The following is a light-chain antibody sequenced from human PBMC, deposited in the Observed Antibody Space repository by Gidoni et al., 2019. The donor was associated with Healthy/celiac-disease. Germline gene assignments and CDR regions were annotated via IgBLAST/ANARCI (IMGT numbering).Light chain of an antibody. Sequence: SPPTPPAPPSGSPGHSITISCTGTSSDVGGYNYVSWYQQHPGKAPKLMIYEVSNRPSGVSNRFSGSKSGNTASLTISGLQAEDEADYYCSSYTSSSTLVFGTGTKVTVL. CDR1: SSDVGGYNY. CDR2: EVS. J-gene: IGLJ1*01. V-gene: IGLV2-14*01. CDR3: SSYTSSSTLV.